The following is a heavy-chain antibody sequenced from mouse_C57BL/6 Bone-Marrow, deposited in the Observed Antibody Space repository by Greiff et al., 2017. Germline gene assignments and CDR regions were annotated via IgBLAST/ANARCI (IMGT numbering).Heavy chain of an antibody. V-gene: IGHV5-16*01. CDR2: INYDGSST. Sequence: EVKLQESEGGLVQPGSSMKLSCTASGFTFSDYYMAWVRQVPEKGLEWVANINYDGSSTYYLDSLKSRFIISRDNAKNILYLQMSSLKSEYTATYYCERDGYYYGSSPSYFDYWGQGTTLTVSS. D-gene: IGHD1-1*01. J-gene: IGHJ2*01. CDR3: ERDGYYYGSSPSYFDY. CDR1: GFTFSDYY.